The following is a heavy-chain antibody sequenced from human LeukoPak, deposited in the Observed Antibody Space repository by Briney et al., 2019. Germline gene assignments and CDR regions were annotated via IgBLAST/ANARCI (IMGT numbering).Heavy chain of an antibody. CDR3: AKRGVVIRVILVGFHKQAYYFDS. CDR1: GFNVSSNY. D-gene: IGHD3-22*01. J-gene: IGHJ4*02. V-gene: IGHV3-53*01. CDR2: IYSGGST. Sequence: HPGGSLRLSCAASGFNVSSNYMSWVRQAPGKGLECVSVIYSGGSTFYADSVKGRFTISRDNPKNTLYLQMNSLRAEDTAVYFCAKRGVVIRVILVGFHKQAYYFDSWGQGALVTVSS.